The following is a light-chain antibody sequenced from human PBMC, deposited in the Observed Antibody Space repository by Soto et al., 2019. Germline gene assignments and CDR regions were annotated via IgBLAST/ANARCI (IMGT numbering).Light chain of an antibody. CDR3: CSYTRSGTLI. CDR1: SGDIGDYNY. V-gene: IGLV2-14*01. CDR2: DVS. J-gene: IGLJ1*01. Sequence: QSVLTQPASVSGSPGQSITISCVGTSGDIGDYNYVSWYQQHPRKVPKVIIYDVSNRPSGVSYRFSGTKSGNTASLTVSGLQAEDEADYYCCSYTRSGTLIFGTGTKVTV.